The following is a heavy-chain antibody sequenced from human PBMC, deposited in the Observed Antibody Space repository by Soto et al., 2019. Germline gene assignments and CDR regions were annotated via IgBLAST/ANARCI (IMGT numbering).Heavy chain of an antibody. J-gene: IGHJ4*02. Sequence: GGSLRLSCTASGFTFGDYAMSWFRQAPGKGLEWVGFIRSKAYGGTTEYAASVKGRFTISGDDSKSIAYLQMNSLKTEDTAVYYCTRDRGPFFSVVVPAARFDYWGQGTLVTVSS. CDR3: TRDRGPFFSVVVPAARFDY. CDR1: GFTFGDYA. V-gene: IGHV3-49*03. CDR2: IRSKAYGGTT. D-gene: IGHD2-2*01.